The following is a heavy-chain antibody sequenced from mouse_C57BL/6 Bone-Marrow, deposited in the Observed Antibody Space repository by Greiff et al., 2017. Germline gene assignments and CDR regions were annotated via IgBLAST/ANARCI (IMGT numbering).Heavy chain of an antibody. CDR2: IDPENGDT. J-gene: IGHJ3*01. CDR1: GFNIKDDY. CDR3: TTWGRFAY. Sequence: EVQLQESGAELVRPGASVTLSCTASGFNIKDDYMHWVKQRPEHGLEWIGWIDPENGDTEYASKFQGKATITAATSSNTAYLQLSSLTSEDTAVYYCTTWGRFAYWGQGTLGTVSA. V-gene: IGHV14-4*01.